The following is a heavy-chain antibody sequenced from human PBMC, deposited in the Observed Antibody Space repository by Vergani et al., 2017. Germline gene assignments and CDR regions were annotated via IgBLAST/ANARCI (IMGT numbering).Heavy chain of an antibody. CDR3: AKANPRNSGYDYLYYYHAMDV. V-gene: IGHV3-23*01. J-gene: IGHJ6*02. D-gene: IGHD5-12*01. Sequence: EVQLLESGGDLVQPGGSLRLSCAASGFTFNHYAMNWVRQAPGKGLEWVSGISSSGGSTYYGGSVKGRFTISRDSSKNTLFLQMNSLSAGDTAVYYCAKANPRNSGYDYLYYYHAMDVWGQGTTVTVSS. CDR1: GFTFNHYA. CDR2: ISSSGGST.